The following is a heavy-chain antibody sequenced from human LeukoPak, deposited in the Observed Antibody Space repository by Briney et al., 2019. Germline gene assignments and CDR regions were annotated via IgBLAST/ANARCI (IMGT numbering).Heavy chain of an antibody. CDR2: IWYDGSNK. V-gene: IGHV3-33*01. J-gene: IGHJ4*02. D-gene: IGHD6-19*01. Sequence: PGRSLLLSCAASGFTFSSYGMHWVRQAPGKGLEWVAVIWYDGSNKYYADSVKGRFTISRDNSKNTLYLQMNSLRAEDTAVYYCARGGSSGATYFDYWGQGTLVTVSS. CDR1: GFTFSSYG. CDR3: ARGGSSGATYFDY.